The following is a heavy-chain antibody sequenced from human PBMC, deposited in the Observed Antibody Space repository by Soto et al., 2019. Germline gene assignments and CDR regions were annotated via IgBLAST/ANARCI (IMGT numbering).Heavy chain of an antibody. V-gene: IGHV1-69*13. CDR2: IIPIFGTA. J-gene: IGHJ5*02. CDR3: ARVKVTMVRGVIIPRNWFDP. D-gene: IGHD3-10*01. CDR1: GGTFSSYA. Sequence: SVKVSCKASGGTFSSYAISWVRQAPGQGLEWMGGIIPIFGTANYAQKFQGRVTITADESTSTAYMELSSPRSEDTAVYYCARVKVTMVRGVIIPRNWFDPWGQGTLVTVSS.